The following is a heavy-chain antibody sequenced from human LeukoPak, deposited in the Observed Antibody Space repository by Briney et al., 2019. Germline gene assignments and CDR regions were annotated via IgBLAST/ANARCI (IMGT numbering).Heavy chain of an antibody. D-gene: IGHD2-2*01. CDR2: IYTSGST. CDR1: GGSISSGSYY. CDR3: ARAVGAYCSSTSCYGYYFDY. V-gene: IGHV4-61*02. J-gene: IGHJ4*02. Sequence: TLSLTCTVSGGSISSGSYYWSWIRQPPRKGLEWIGRIYTSGSTNYNPSLKSRVTISVDTSKNQFSLKLSSVTAADTAVYYCARAVGAYCSSTSCYGYYFDYWGQGTLVTVSS.